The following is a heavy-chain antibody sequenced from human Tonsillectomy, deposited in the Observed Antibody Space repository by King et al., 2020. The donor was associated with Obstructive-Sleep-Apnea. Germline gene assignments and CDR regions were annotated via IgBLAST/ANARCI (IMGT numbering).Heavy chain of an antibody. J-gene: IGHJ4*02. CDR3: AREDSTILDY. CDR1: GFTFSNYR. CDR2: ISESINYI. D-gene: IGHD6-13*01. V-gene: IGHV3-21*01. Sequence: VQLVESGGGLVKPGGSQRLSCAASGFTFSNYRMNWVRQAPGKGLEWVSSISESINYIYYSDSVKGRFTISRDNAKNSLYLQMNSLRAEDTAVYYCAREDSTILDYWGQGTLVTVSS.